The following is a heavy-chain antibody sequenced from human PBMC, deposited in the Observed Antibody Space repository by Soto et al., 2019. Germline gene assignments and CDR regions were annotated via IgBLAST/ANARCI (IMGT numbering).Heavy chain of an antibody. V-gene: IGHV1-2*04. Sequence: QVQLVQSGAEVIQPGASVKVSCKASGYTFTGHYIHWVRQAPGQGLEWLGRINPKSGGTKNAQKFQAWVTMTRDTSITTAYMELSRLKTDDTAVYYGARGGPKWDLQRDYYYGMDVWGQGTTVTVSS. CDR3: ARGGPKWDLQRDYYYGMDV. CDR1: GYTFTGHY. J-gene: IGHJ6*02. D-gene: IGHD1-26*01. CDR2: INPKSGGT.